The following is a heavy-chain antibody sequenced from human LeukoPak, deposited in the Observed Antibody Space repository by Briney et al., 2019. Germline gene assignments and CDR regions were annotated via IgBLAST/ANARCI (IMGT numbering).Heavy chain of an antibody. V-gene: IGHV1-18*01. CDR3: AVYAPGYCSGGSCYSVIDYFDY. CDR2: ISAYNGNT. D-gene: IGHD2-15*01. CDR1: GYTFTSYG. J-gene: IGHJ4*02. Sequence: GASVKVSCKASGYTFTSYGISWVRQAPGQGLEWMGWISAYNGNTNYAQKLQGRVTMTTDTSTSTAYMELRSLRSYDTAVYYCAVYAPGYCSGGSCYSVIDYFDYWGQGTLVTVSS.